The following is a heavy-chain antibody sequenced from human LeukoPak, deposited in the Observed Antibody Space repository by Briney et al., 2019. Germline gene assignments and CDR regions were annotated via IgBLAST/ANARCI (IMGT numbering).Heavy chain of an antibody. J-gene: IGHJ4*02. CDR1: GFTFSSYG. CDR2: ISYDGSNK. CDR3: ARDSLRGDYESPTGY. V-gene: IGHV3-30*03. Sequence: GGSLRLSCAASGFTFSSYGMHWVRQAPGKGLEWVAVISYDGSNKYYADSVKGRFTISRDNSQNTLYLQMNSLTPEDTAVYYCARDSLRGDYESPTGYWGQGTLVTVSS. D-gene: IGHD4-17*01.